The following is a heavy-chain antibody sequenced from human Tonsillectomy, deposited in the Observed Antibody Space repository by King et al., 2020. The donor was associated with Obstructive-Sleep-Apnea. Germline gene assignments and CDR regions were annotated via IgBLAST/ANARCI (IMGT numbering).Heavy chain of an antibody. CDR2: ISISSTTI. CDR3: ARAELVPEILTGYYAYWYFDL. CDR1: GFTFSSYS. Sequence: VQLVESGGGLVQPGGSLRLSCAASGFTFSSYSMNWVRQAPGKGLEWVSYISISSTTIYYADSVKGRFNISRDNAKNSLYLQMNSLRAEDTAVYYCARAELVPEILTGYYAYWYFDLWGRGTLVTVSS. V-gene: IGHV3-48*04. D-gene: IGHD3-9*01. J-gene: IGHJ2*01.